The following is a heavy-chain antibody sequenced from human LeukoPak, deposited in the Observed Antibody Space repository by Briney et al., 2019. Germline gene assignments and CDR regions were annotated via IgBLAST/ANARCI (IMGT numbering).Heavy chain of an antibody. D-gene: IGHD3-10*02. J-gene: IGHJ6*04. CDR2: ITGSDGST. CDR1: GFISSDYF. CDR3: AELGITMIGGV. V-gene: IGHV3-23*01. Sequence: GSLRLSCAASGFISSDYFLHWVRQAPGKGLEWVSAITGSDGSTYYADSVKGRFTISRDNSKNTLYLQMNSLRAEDTAVYYCAELGITMIGGVWGKGTTVTISS.